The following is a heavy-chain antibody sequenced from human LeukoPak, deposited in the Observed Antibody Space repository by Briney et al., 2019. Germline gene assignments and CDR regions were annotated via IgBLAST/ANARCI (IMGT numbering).Heavy chain of an antibody. Sequence: PGGSLRLSCAASGFTFSSYSMNWVRQAPGKGLEWVSSISSSSSYIYYADSVKGRFTISRDNSKNTLFLQMNSLRGEDTAVYYCAKGGIATAPRGFDPWGQGTLVTVSS. V-gene: IGHV3-21*04. J-gene: IGHJ5*02. CDR3: AKGGIATAPRGFDP. CDR2: ISSSSSYI. D-gene: IGHD6-13*01. CDR1: GFTFSSYS.